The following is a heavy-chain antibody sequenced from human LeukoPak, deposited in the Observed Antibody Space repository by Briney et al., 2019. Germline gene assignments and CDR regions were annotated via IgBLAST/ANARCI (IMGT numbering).Heavy chain of an antibody. V-gene: IGHV3-48*02. D-gene: IGHD5-18*01. CDR1: GFTFSTYS. J-gene: IGHJ4*02. CDR2: ISWGSNVI. CDR3: ARDPGYSYALDY. Sequence: GGSLRLSCTASGFTFSTYSMNWVRQVPGKGPEWLSYISWGSNVIYYADSVKGRFTTSRDDAKNSLFLQMNSLTDEDTAVYYCARDPGYSYALDYWGRGTLVTVSS.